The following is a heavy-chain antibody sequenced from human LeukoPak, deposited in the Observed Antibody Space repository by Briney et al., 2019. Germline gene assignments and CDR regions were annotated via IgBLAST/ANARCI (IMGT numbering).Heavy chain of an antibody. J-gene: IGHJ6*02. D-gene: IGHD3-10*01. V-gene: IGHV3-33*01. CDR3: ARDQGSGDYYYYYYGMDV. CDR1: GFTFSSYG. Sequence: PGGSLRLSCAASGFTFSSYGMHWVRQAPGKGLEWVAVIWYDGSNKYYADSVKGRFTISRDNSKNTLYLQMNSLRAEDTAVYYCARDQGSGDYYYYYYGMDVWGQGTTVTVSS. CDR2: IWYDGSNK.